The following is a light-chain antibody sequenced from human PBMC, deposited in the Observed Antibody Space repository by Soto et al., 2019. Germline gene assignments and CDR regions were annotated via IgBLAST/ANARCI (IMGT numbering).Light chain of an antibody. V-gene: IGKV1-5*01. CDR1: QNSHTW. J-gene: IGKJ2*01. CDR2: DAS. CDR3: QHYNGFPLS. Sequence: DIQMTQSPPTLSPSPGDRVTISCRAMQNSHTWLAWYQQQKPWETPRLLIYDASTLETGVPSRFSGSGSGTEFSLTITSLQPDDFATYYCQHYNGFPLSFGQGTKLEIK.